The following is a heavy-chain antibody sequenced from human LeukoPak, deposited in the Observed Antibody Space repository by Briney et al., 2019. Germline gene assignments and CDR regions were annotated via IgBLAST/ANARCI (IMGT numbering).Heavy chain of an antibody. J-gene: IGHJ5*02. D-gene: IGHD3-10*01. CDR1: GGSISSGGYS. Sequence: SETLSLTCAVSGGSISSGGYSWSWIRQPPGKGLEWIGYIYHSGSTYYNPSLKSRVTISVDRSKNQFSLKLSSVTAADTAVYYCAREGSWFDPWGQGTLVTVSS. CDR2: IYHSGST. V-gene: IGHV4-30-2*01. CDR3: AREGSWFDP.